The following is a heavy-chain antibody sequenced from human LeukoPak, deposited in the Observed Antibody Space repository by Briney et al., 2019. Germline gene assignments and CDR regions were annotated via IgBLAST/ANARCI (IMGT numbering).Heavy chain of an antibody. D-gene: IGHD6-19*01. CDR2: INHGGST. Sequence: SETLSLTCAVYGGSFSGYYWSWIRQPPGKGLEWIGEINHGGSTNYNPSLKSRVTISVDTSKNQFSLKLSSVTAADTAVYYCARVGSGWYRLIDYWGQGTLVTVSS. V-gene: IGHV4-34*01. J-gene: IGHJ4*02. CDR1: GGSFSGYY. CDR3: ARVGSGWYRLIDY.